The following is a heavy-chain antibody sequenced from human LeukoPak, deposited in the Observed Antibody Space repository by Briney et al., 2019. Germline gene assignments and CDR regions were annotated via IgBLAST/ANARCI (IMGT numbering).Heavy chain of an antibody. CDR1: GASISSHY. V-gene: IGHV4-59*11. CDR2: IYDTRGT. CDR3: ARGHYYDNSGDY. D-gene: IGHD3-22*01. Sequence: SETLSLTCTVSGASISSHYWSWIRQPPGKGLEWIGYIYDTRGTNYNPSLKSRVTISPDTSKNQFSLNLSSVTAADTAVYYCARGHYYDNSGDYWGQGILVTVSS. J-gene: IGHJ4*02.